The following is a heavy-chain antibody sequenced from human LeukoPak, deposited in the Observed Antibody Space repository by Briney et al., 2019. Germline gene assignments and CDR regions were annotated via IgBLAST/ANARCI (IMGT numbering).Heavy chain of an antibody. Sequence: GASLKLSCKASGGTFSSYSISWVRQAPGQGLEWIGGIIPIFGTANYAQKFQGRVTITTDESTSTAYMELSSLRSEDTAVYYCARVTIAAQAYYYYYMDVWGKGTTVTVSS. CDR3: ARVTIAAQAYYYYYMDV. D-gene: IGHD6-13*01. CDR1: GGTFSSYS. CDR2: IIPIFGTA. V-gene: IGHV1-69*05. J-gene: IGHJ6*03.